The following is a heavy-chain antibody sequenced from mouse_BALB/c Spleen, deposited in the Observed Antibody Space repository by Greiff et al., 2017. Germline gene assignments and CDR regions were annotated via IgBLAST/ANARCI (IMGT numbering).Heavy chain of an antibody. Sequence: VQLQQSGAELVRSGASVKLSCTASGFNIKDYYMRWVKQRPEQGLEWIGWIDPENGDTEYAPKFQGKATMTADTSSNTAYLQLSSLTSEDTAVYYCNAAATMITTNYAMDYWGQGTSVTVSS. CDR2: IDPENGDT. CDR1: GFNIKDYY. D-gene: IGHD2-4*01. V-gene: IGHV14-4*02. J-gene: IGHJ4*01. CDR3: NAAATMITTNYAMDY.